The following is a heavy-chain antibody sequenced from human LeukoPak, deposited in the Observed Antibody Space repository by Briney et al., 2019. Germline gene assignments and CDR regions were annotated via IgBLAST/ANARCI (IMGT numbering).Heavy chain of an antibody. D-gene: IGHD2-21*02. CDR2: ISSGSSTI. CDR1: GFTFSGYS. J-gene: IGHJ4*02. Sequence: GGSLRLSCAASGFTFSGYSMNWVRQAPGKGLEWVSYISSGSSTIYYADSVRGRFTISRDNAKSSLYLQMNSLRAKDTAVYYCARGRADYYFDYWSQGTLVTVSS. V-gene: IGHV3-48*01. CDR3: ARGRADYYFDY.